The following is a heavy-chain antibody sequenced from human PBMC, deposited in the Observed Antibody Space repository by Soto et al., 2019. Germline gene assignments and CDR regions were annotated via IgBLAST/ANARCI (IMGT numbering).Heavy chain of an antibody. Sequence: SETLSLTCTVSGGSISSYYWSWIRQPPGKGLEWIGYIYYSGSTNYNPSLKSRVTISVDTSKNQFSLKLSSVTAADTAVYYCASDSSGFFDYWGQGTLVTVSS. CDR1: GGSISSYY. CDR2: IYYSGST. D-gene: IGHD6-19*01. V-gene: IGHV4-59*01. J-gene: IGHJ4*02. CDR3: ASDSSGFFDY.